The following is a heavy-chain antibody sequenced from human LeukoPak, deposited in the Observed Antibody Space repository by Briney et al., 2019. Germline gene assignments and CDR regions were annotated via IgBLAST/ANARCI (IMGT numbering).Heavy chain of an antibody. V-gene: IGHV3-30*18. Sequence: GGSLRLSCAASGFTFSSYGMHWVRQAPGKGLEWVAVISYDGSNKYYADSVKGRFTISRDNSKNTLYLQMNSLRAEDTAVYYCAKGSSSGWLNFQHWGQGTLVTVSS. D-gene: IGHD6-19*01. CDR2: ISYDGSNK. CDR1: GFTFSSYG. J-gene: IGHJ1*01. CDR3: AKGSSSGWLNFQH.